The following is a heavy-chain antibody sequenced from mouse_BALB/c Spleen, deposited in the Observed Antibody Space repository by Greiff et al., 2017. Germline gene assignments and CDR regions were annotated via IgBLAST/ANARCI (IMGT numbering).Heavy chain of an antibody. CDR1: GFTFSSYT. D-gene: IGHD4-1*01. J-gene: IGHJ1*01. Sequence: DVQLVESGGGLVQPGGSLKLSCAASGFTFSSYTMSWVRQTPEKRLEWVAYISNGGGSTYYPDTVKGRFTISSDNAKNTLYLQMSSLKSEDTAMYYCARHGIGTGTGWYFDVWGAGTTVTVSS. CDR2: ISNGGGST. V-gene: IGHV5-12-2*01. CDR3: ARHGIGTGTGWYFDV.